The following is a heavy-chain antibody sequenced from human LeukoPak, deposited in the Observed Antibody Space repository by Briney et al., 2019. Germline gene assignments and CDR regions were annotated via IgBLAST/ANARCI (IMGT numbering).Heavy chain of an antibody. J-gene: IGHJ5*02. CDR1: GGSISSGDYY. D-gene: IGHD3-22*01. CDR2: MYYSGST. V-gene: IGHV4-30-4*01. CDR3: ARPYYYDSRIDP. Sequence: SETLSLTCTVAGGSISSGDYYWSWIRQPPGKGLEWIGYMYYSGSTYYNPSLKSRVTISIDTSKNQFSLKLTSVTAADTAVYYCARPYYYDSRIDPWGQGTLVFVSS.